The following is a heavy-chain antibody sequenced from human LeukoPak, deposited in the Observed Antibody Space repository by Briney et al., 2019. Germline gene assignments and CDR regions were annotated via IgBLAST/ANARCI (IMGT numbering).Heavy chain of an antibody. Sequence: GGSLRLSCAASGFTFRNYWMHWVRQAPGKGLAWVSRIDSDGSSTSYADSVKGRFAISRDNAKNTLYLQMNSLSVEDTAVYHCARGLDYYDSSGYYWGQGTLVTVSS. CDR3: ARGLDYYDSSGYY. V-gene: IGHV3-74*01. CDR2: IDSDGSST. J-gene: IGHJ4*02. CDR1: GFTFRNYW. D-gene: IGHD3-22*01.